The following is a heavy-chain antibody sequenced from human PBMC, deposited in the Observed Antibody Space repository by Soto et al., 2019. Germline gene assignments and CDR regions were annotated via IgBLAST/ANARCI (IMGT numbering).Heavy chain of an antibody. V-gene: IGHV3-7*01. J-gene: IGHJ4*02. D-gene: IGHD2-15*01. Sequence: GGSLRLSCAASGFTLTTYRMNWVRQVPGKGLEWVANIEQDGSEKTYVDSVKGRFTISRDNAKNSLYLQMSSLRAEDTAVYYCARDPKYCSGGSCYTLFDYWGQGTLVTVSS. CDR3: ARDPKYCSGGSCYTLFDY. CDR2: IEQDGSEK. CDR1: GFTLTTYR.